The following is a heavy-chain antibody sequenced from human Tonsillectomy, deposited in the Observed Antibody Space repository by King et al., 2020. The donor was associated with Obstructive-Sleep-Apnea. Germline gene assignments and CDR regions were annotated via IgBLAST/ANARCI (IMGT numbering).Heavy chain of an antibody. CDR3: ASESLYYYDSSGYYYRTPDY. Sequence: LQLQESGPGLVKPSETLSLTCTVSGGSIGSNSYYWGWIRQPPGKGLEWIGNTYYTGTTYYNPSLKGRGTISVGTSKNQFSLILTSVTAPDTAVYYCASESLYYYDSSGYYYRTPDYWGQGTLVTVSS. CDR2: TYYTGTT. D-gene: IGHD3-22*01. V-gene: IGHV4-39*07. J-gene: IGHJ4*02. CDR1: GGSIGSNSYY.